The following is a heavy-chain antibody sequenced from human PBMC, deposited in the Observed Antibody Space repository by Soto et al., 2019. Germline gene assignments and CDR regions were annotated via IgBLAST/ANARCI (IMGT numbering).Heavy chain of an antibody. CDR3: VRGSLPFD. Sequence: ETLSLTCTVSGGSISSSSHYWMHWVRQAPGKGLVWVSRINGDESSTAYADSVKGRFTISRDNAKNTLYLQMNSLRAEDTAVYYCVRGSLPFDWGQGTLVTVSS. V-gene: IGHV3-74*01. D-gene: IGHD3-16*02. CDR1: GGSISSSSHYW. J-gene: IGHJ4*02. CDR2: INGDESST.